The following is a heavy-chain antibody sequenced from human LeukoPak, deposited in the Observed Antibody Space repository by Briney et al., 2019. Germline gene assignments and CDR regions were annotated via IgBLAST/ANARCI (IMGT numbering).Heavy chain of an antibody. J-gene: IGHJ5*02. CDR2: ISGSGGST. Sequence: PGGYLRLSCAASGLTFSNYVVSWVRQAPGKGLEWVSAISGSGGSTYYADSVKGRFTISRDNSKNTVYLQMNSLRAEDTAVYYCARSRGFDPWGQGTLVTVSS. D-gene: IGHD2-2*01. V-gene: IGHV3-23*01. CDR1: GLTFSNYV. CDR3: ARSRGFDP.